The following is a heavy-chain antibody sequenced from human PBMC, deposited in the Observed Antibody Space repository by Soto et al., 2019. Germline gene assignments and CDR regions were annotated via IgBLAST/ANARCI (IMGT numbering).Heavy chain of an antibody. J-gene: IGHJ4*02. CDR1: GYIFTDYG. CDR2: ISGYNGNT. Sequence: ASVKVSCKVSGYIFTDYGISWVRQAPGQGLEWMGWISGYNGNTNYAQKFQGRVTMTTDTSTSTGYMELRSLRSDDTAVYYCARWSPIVGATESWYFWGQGTLVTVSS. V-gene: IGHV1-18*01. CDR3: ARWSPIVGATESWYF. D-gene: IGHD1-26*01.